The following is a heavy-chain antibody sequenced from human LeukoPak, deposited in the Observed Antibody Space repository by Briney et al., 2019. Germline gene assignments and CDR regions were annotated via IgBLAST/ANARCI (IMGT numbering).Heavy chain of an antibody. CDR1: GGSFSGYY. CDR3: ARHAPGYYDY. V-gene: IGHV4-59*08. CDR2: VYYTGNP. J-gene: IGHJ4*02. Sequence: PSETLSLTCAVYGGSFSGYYWSWVRQPPGKGLEWIAYVYYTGNPSYNPSLKSRVTISVDTSKNQFSLKVTSVTAADTAVYFCARHAPGYYDYWGQGTLVTVSS.